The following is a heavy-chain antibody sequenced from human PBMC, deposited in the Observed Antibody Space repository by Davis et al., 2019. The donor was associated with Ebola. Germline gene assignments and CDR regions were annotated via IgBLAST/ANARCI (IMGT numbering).Heavy chain of an antibody. Sequence: GGSLRLSCAASGFTFTSYAMDWVRQAPGKGLEWVSYISSRGTNIYYADSVKGRFTISRDNAKNSLYLQMNSLRAEDTAVYYCAREASGVDYWGQGTLVTVSS. CDR2: ISSRGTNI. V-gene: IGHV3-48*04. D-gene: IGHD2-8*01. J-gene: IGHJ4*02. CDR1: GFTFTSYA. CDR3: AREASGVDY.